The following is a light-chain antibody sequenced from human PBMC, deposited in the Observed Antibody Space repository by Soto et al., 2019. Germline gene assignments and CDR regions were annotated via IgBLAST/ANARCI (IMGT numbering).Light chain of an antibody. CDR1: QSIDSKY. CDR3: QQYFASSWT. CDR2: ATS. J-gene: IGKJ1*01. V-gene: IGKV3-20*01. Sequence: EIVLTQSPGTLSSSPGERATLSCRASQSIDSKYLAWYQHKPGQAPRLLIYATSSMATGIPDRFGGSGSGTAFTLTINRLEPEDFAVYYCQQYFASSWTFGQGTKVDIK.